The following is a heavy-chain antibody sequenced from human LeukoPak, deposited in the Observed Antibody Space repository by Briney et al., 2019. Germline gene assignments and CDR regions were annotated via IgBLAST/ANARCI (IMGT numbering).Heavy chain of an antibody. CDR1: GFTFSSYW. V-gene: IGHV3-7*01. CDR3: ARDDPYDSDAFDI. J-gene: IGHJ3*02. CDR2: IKQDGSEK. D-gene: IGHD2-15*01. Sequence: HSGGSLRLSCAASGFTFSSYWMSWVRQAPGKGREWVANIKQDGSEKYYVDSVKGRFTISRDNAKNSLYLQMNSLRAEDTAVYYCARDDPYDSDAFDIWGQGTMVTVSS.